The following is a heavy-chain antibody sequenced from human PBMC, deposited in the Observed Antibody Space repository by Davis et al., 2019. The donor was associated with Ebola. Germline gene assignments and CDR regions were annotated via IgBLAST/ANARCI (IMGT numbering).Heavy chain of an antibody. D-gene: IGHD3-16*01. CDR3: TGGDGTIDY. CDR2: IRSKANSYAT. J-gene: IGHJ4*02. Sequence: GESLKISCAASGFTFSGSAMHWVRQASGKGLEWVGRIRSKANSYATAYAASVKGRFTISRDDSKKTAYLQMNSLKTEDTAVYYCTGGDGTIDYWGQGTLVTVSS. V-gene: IGHV3-73*01. CDR1: GFTFSGSA.